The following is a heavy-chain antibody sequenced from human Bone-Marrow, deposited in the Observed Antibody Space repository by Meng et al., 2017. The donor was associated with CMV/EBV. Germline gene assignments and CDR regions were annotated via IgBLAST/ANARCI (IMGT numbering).Heavy chain of an antibody. CDR3: AKRTGGYFDY. D-gene: IGHD7-27*01. Sequence: GGSLRLSCAASGFTFGSYAMSWVRQAPGKGLEWVSVIYSGGSSTYYADSVKGRFTISRDNSKNTLYLQMNSLRAEDTAVYYCAKRTGGYFDYWGQGTLVTVSS. J-gene: IGHJ4*02. CDR2: IYSGGSST. CDR1: GFTFGSYA. V-gene: IGHV3-23*03.